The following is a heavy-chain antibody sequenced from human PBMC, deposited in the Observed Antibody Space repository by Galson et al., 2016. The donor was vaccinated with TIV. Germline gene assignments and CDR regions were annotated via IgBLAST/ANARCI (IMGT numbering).Heavy chain of an antibody. CDR3: IRDLGRLRDF. CDR2: IDPTYGGT. CDR1: GNIFTRYY. D-gene: IGHD7-27*01. V-gene: IGHV1-46*03. J-gene: IGHJ4*02. Sequence: SVKVSCKASGNIFTRYYVHWVRQTPGQGLEWMGVIDPTYGGTTFAQTFQALVTMTRDTSTSTVYMEVRGLKSDDTAVYYCIRDLGRLRDFWGQGTLVTVSS.